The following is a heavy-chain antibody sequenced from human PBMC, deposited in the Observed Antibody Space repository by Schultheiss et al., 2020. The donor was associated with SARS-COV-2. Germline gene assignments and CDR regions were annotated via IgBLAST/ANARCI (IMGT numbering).Heavy chain of an antibody. J-gene: IGHJ5*02. CDR2: IYYSGST. V-gene: IGHV4-59*08. Sequence: SETLSLTCTVSGGSISSYYWSWIRQPPGKGLEWIGYIYYSGSTYYNPSLKSRVTISVDTSKNQFSLKLSSVTAADTAVYYCARQGVPAGAFDPWGQGTLVTVAS. CDR1: GGSISSYY. D-gene: IGHD2-2*01. CDR3: ARQGVPAGAFDP.